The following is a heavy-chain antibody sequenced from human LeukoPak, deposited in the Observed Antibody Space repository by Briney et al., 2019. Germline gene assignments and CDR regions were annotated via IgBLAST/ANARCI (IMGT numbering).Heavy chain of an antibody. CDR3: ARDGARGTYYYGMDV. Sequence: GGSLRLSCAASGFTFSSYSMNWVRQAPGKGLEWVSSISSSSSYIYYADSVMGRFTISRDNAKNSLYLQMNSLRAEDTAVYYCARDGARGTYYYGMDVWGKGTTVTVSS. CDR2: ISSSSSYI. V-gene: IGHV3-21*01. CDR1: GFTFSSYS. J-gene: IGHJ6*04. D-gene: IGHD3-16*01.